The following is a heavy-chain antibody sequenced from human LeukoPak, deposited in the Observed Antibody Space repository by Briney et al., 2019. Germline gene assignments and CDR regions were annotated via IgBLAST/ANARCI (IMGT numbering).Heavy chain of an antibody. D-gene: IGHD2-21*02. CDR3: AKVHCGGGACYPDY. CDR1: GFIFSSYG. CDR2: IQYDGSNK. J-gene: IGHJ4*02. Sequence: GGSLRLSCAASGFIFSSYGVHWVRQAPGMGLEWVTFIQYDGSNKYYADSVKGRFTISRDNSKNTMYLQMNSLRAEDTAVYYCAKVHCGGGACYPDYWGQGTLVSVSS. V-gene: IGHV3-30*02.